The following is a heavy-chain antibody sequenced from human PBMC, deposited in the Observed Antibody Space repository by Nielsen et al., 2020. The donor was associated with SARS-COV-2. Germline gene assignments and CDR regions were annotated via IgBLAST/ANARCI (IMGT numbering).Heavy chain of an antibody. D-gene: IGHD1-7*01. CDR3: AKDHITGTTNYYYYYGMDV. CDR1: GFTFSSYG. CDR2: ISYDGSNK. V-gene: IGHV3-30*18. J-gene: IGHJ6*02. Sequence: GESLKISCAASGFTFSSYGMHSVRQAPGKGLEWVAVISYDGSNKYYADSVKGRFTISRDNSKNTLYLQMNSLRAEDTAVYYCAKDHITGTTNYYYYYGMDVWGQGTTVTVSS.